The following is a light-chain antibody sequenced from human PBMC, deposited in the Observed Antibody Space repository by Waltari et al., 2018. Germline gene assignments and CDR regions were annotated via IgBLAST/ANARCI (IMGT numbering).Light chain of an antibody. Sequence: DIQMTQSPSSLSASVGDRVTITCQASQDISKYLNWYQQKAGKAPKLLIYGASTLETGVPSRFSGGGSGTDFVFTISSLRPEDIATYYCQQYEVLPLTFGGGTKVEIK. CDR2: GAS. V-gene: IGKV1-33*01. J-gene: IGKJ4*01. CDR1: QDISKY. CDR3: QQYEVLPLT.